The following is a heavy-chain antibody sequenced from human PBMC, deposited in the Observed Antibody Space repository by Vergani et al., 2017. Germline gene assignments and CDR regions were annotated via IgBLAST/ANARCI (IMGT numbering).Heavy chain of an antibody. Sequence: EVHLVESGGGLIHPGGSLRLSCEGSGFSFSGDWMHWVRQSPEKGLVWVSRIKSDGSITNYADSVKGRFTISRDNAKNTLYLEMNSLRGDYTAIYYCVRARXSGPYVMSNWFDSWGQGTLVTVSS. J-gene: IGHJ5*01. D-gene: IGHD2-15*01. V-gene: IGHV3-74*01. CDR3: VRARXSGPYVMSNWFDS. CDR1: GFSFSGDW. CDR2: IKSDGSIT.